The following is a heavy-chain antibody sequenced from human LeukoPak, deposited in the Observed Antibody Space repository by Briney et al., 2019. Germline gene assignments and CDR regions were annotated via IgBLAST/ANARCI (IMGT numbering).Heavy chain of an antibody. J-gene: IGHJ5*02. V-gene: IGHV1-18*01. CDR1: GYTFTNYG. Sequence: GASVQVSCKASGYTFTNYGISWVRQAPGQGLEWMGWISAYNGNTNYAQKLQGRVTMTTDTSTSTAYMELRSLRSDDTAVYYCARAAAGPSNNWFDPWGQGTLVTVSS. D-gene: IGHD6-13*01. CDR2: ISAYNGNT. CDR3: ARAAAGPSNNWFDP.